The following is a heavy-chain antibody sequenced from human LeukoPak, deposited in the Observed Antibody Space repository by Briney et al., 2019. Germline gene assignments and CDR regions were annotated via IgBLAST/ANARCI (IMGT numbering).Heavy chain of an antibody. V-gene: IGHV1-2*02. Sequence: ASVKVSCKASGYTFTFYYMHWVRQAPGQGLEWMGWINPNSGGTNYARKFQGRVTMTRDTSISTAYMELSRLRSDDTAVYYCAREVGATVTEDCDYWGQGTLVTVSS. CDR3: AREVGATVTEDCDY. CDR1: GYTFTFYY. J-gene: IGHJ4*02. D-gene: IGHD1-26*01. CDR2: INPNSGGT.